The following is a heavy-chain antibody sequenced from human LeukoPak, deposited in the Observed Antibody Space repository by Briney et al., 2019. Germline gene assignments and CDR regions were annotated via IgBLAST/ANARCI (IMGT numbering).Heavy chain of an antibody. V-gene: IGHV3-23*01. Sequence: GGSLRLSCAASGFTFSSYAMSWVRQASGKGLEWVSAISGSGGSTYYADSVKGRFTISRDNSKNTLYLQMNSLRAEDTAVYYCARGEWLRSGQFDYWGQGTLVTVSS. CDR2: ISGSGGST. J-gene: IGHJ4*02. CDR1: GFTFSSYA. D-gene: IGHD5-12*01. CDR3: ARGEWLRSGQFDY.